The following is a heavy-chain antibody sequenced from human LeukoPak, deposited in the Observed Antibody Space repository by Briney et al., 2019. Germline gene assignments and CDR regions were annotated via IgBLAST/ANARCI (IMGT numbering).Heavy chain of an antibody. CDR3: ARLYYYVSGTYSRYFDY. CDR2: FFYDGSNK. Sequence: GGSLRLSCAASGFSISSYGIHWVRQAPGKGLEWVAVFFYDGSNKYSADSVKGRFTISRDNSKNTLYLQMNSLKAEDTAVYYCARLYYYVSGTYSRYFDYWGQGTLVTVSS. D-gene: IGHD3-10*01. V-gene: IGHV3-33*01. CDR1: GFSISSYG. J-gene: IGHJ4*02.